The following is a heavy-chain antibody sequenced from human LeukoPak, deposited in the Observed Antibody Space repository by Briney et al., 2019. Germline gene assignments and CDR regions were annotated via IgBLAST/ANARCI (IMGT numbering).Heavy chain of an antibody. Sequence: PSETLSLTCAVYGGSFSGYYWSWIRQPPGKGLEWIGEINHSGSTNYNPSLKSRVTISVDMSKNQFSLKLSSVTAADTAIYYCARDASRIQLWPLWGQGNLVTVSS. CDR1: GGSFSGYY. CDR2: INHSGST. CDR3: ARDASRIQLWPL. J-gene: IGHJ4*02. V-gene: IGHV4-34*01. D-gene: IGHD5-18*01.